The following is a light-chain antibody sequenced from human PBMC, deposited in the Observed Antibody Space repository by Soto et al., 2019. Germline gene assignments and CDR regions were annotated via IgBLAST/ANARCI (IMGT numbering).Light chain of an antibody. Sequence: DIQMTQSPSSLSASVRDRVTITCQASQDISNYLNWYQQKPGKAPKLLIYDASNLETGVPSRFSGSGSGTDFTFTISSLQPEDIATYYCQQYDNPFTFGPGTKVDIK. J-gene: IGKJ3*01. V-gene: IGKV1-33*01. CDR1: QDISNY. CDR3: QQYDNPFT. CDR2: DAS.